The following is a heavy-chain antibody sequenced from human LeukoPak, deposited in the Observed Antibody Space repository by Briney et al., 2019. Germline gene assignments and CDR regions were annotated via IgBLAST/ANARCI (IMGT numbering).Heavy chain of an antibody. J-gene: IGHJ5*02. CDR3: AKEQMATAFDP. CDR1: GYTFTGYY. D-gene: IGHD5-24*01. V-gene: IGHV1-2*02. Sequence: ASVKVSCNASGYTFTGYYMHWLRQAPGQGLEWMGWINPNSGSTKYAQKFQGRVTMTRDTSISTAYMELSRLRSDDTAVYYCAKEQMATAFDPWGQGTLVTVSS. CDR2: INPNSGST.